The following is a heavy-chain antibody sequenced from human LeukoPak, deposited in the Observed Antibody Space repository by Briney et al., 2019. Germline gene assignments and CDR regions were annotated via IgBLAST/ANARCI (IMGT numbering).Heavy chain of an antibody. CDR2: ISSSGSTI. D-gene: IGHD6-19*01. Sequence: PGGSLRLSCAASGFTFSDYYMSWIRQAPGKGPEWVSYISSSGSTIYYADSVKGRFTISRDNAKNSLYLQMNSLRAEDTAVYYCARPMQWLVQPDYWGQGTLVTVSS. V-gene: IGHV3-11*04. CDR1: GFTFSDYY. CDR3: ARPMQWLVQPDY. J-gene: IGHJ4*02.